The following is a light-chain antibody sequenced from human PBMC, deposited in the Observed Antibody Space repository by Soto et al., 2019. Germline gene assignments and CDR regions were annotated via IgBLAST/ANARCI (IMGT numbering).Light chain of an antibody. CDR1: QTVTSGY. Sequence: EIVLTQSSDTLSLSPGERATLSCRASQTVTSGYSAWYQQIPVQAPRLLIYGVSTGATGIPSRFSGSGFATDSTLTISSLEPEDFAVYFCQVNGSSSKTFGQGTRVEFK. V-gene: IGKV3-20*01. CDR2: GVS. J-gene: IGKJ1*01. CDR3: QVNGSSSKT.